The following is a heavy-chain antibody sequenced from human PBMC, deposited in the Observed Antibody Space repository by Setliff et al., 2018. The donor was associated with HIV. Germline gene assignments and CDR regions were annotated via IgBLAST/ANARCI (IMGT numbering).Heavy chain of an antibody. J-gene: IGHJ6*03. D-gene: IGHD3-3*01. CDR3: ARGDNFWSGYLLGESYYYYYMDV. CDR2: ISK. Sequence: PGESLKISCAASGFSFRSCAVSWVRQAPGKGLEWVSVISKSYADSVKGRFTISRDNTKTTLYLQMNSLRVEDTAFYYCARGDNFWSGYLLGESYYYYYMDVWGKGATVTVSS. CDR1: GFSFRSCA. V-gene: IGHV3-23*03.